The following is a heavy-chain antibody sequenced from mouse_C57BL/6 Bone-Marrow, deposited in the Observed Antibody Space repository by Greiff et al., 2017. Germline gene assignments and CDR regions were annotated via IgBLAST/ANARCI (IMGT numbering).Heavy chain of an antibody. V-gene: IGHV1-81*01. CDR1: GYTFTSYG. CDR2: IYPRNGNT. D-gene: IGHD1-1*01. J-gene: IGHJ4*01. CDR3: ATLGSTSYAVGY. Sequence: VQLQQSGAELARPGASVKLSCKASGYTFTSYGIRWVKPRTGQGLEWIGAIYPRNGNTYYNEKFKGKAPLTAAKSSSTAYMELRSLTSEDSAVYFCATLGSTSYAVGYGGQGTSVTVSS.